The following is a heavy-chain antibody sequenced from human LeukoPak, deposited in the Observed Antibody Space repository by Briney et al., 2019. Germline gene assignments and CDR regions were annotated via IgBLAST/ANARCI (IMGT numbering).Heavy chain of an antibody. J-gene: IGHJ6*03. Sequence: ASVKVSCKTSGYTFTSYGVSWVRQAPGQGLEWMGWISADNGNTSYAQKLQGKVTMTTDTSTTTAYMELRSLRSDDTAVYYCARRGYPVYYYYMDVWGKGTTVTISS. CDR3: ARRGYPVYYYYMDV. CDR1: GYTFTSYG. CDR2: ISADNGNT. V-gene: IGHV1-18*01. D-gene: IGHD5-12*01.